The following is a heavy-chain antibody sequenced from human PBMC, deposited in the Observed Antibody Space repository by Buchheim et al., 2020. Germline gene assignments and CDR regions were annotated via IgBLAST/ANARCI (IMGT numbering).Heavy chain of an antibody. CDR2: IYYSAST. CDR1: GGSISSGGYY. V-gene: IGHV4-31*03. CDR3: ARVRTDGDYTETEDYYYYYMDV. J-gene: IGHJ6*03. D-gene: IGHD4-17*01. Sequence: QVQLQESGPGLVKPSQTLSLTCTVSGGSISSGGYYWSWIRQHPGKGLEWIGYIYYSASTYYNPSLKSRVTISVDTSKNQFSLKLSSVTAADTAVYYCARVRTDGDYTETEDYYYYYMDVWGKGTT.